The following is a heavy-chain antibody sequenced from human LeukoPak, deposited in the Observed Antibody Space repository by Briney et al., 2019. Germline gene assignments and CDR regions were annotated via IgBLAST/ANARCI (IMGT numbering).Heavy chain of an antibody. CDR3: APQTMILVL. J-gene: IGHJ4*02. CDR2: IKEDGSTT. D-gene: IGHD3-22*01. V-gene: IGHV3-7*01. CDR1: GFTFSTHW. Sequence: GGSLRLSCVASGFTFSTHWVSWVRQAPGKGLEWVANIKEDGSTTDYVDSVKGRFTISRDNAKNSVFLQMNSLRAEDTAVYYCAPQTMILVLGGQGTLVTVPS.